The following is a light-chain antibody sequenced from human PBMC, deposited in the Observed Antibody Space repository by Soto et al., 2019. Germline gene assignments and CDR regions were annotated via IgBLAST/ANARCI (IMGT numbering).Light chain of an antibody. CDR1: QTISSW. V-gene: IGKV1-5*03. CDR3: QHYTSYSEA. Sequence: DIQMTQSPSTLSGSVGDRVTITCRASQTISSWLAWYQQKPGKAPKLLIYKASTLKSGVPSRFSGSGSGTEFTLTISSLQPDDFATYDCQHYTSYSEAFGQGTKVELK. CDR2: KAS. J-gene: IGKJ1*01.